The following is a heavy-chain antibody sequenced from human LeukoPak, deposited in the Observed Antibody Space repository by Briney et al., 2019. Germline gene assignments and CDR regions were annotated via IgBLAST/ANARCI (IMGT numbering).Heavy chain of an antibody. CDR2: ISYDGSNK. J-gene: IGHJ3*02. D-gene: IGHD2-2*01. Sequence: GRSLRLSCAASGFTFSSYGMHWVRQAPGKGLEWVAVISYDGSNKYYADSVKGRFTISRDNSKNTLYLQMNSLRAEDTAVYYCANLALGYCSSTSCYRSSAFDIWGQGTMVTVSS. CDR3: ANLALGYCSSTSCYRSSAFDI. CDR1: GFTFSSYG. V-gene: IGHV3-30*18.